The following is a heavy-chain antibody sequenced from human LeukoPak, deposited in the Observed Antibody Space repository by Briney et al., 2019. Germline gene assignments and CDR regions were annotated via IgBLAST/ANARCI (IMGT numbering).Heavy chain of an antibody. CDR3: ARDARRSTGEADVYFDY. D-gene: IGHD7-27*01. CDR2: IKQDGSEK. V-gene: IGHV3-7*01. Sequence: PGGSLRLSCAASGFTFSSYWMSWVRRAPGKGLEWVANIKQDGSEKYYVDSVKGRFTISRDNAKNSLYLQMNSLRAEDTAVYYCARDARRSTGEADVYFDYWGQGTLVTVSS. J-gene: IGHJ4*02. CDR1: GFTFSSYW.